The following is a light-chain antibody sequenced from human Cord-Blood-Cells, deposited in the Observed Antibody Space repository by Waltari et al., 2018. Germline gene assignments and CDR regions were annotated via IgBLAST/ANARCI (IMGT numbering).Light chain of an antibody. J-gene: IGKJ3*01. CDR1: QSVSSSY. Sequence: EIVLTQSPGTLSLSPGERATLSCRASQSVSSSYLAWYQQKPGQAPRLLIYGASSRATGIPDRFSGSGSGTDFTLTISRPEPEDFAVYYCQQYGSSFFTFGPGTKVDIK. CDR3: QQYGSSFFT. CDR2: GAS. V-gene: IGKV3-20*01.